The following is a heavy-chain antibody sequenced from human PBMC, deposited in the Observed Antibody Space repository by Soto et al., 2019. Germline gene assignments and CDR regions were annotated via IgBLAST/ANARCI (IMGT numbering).Heavy chain of an antibody. D-gene: IGHD3-22*01. CDR1: GGTFSSYA. V-gene: IGHV1-69*13. J-gene: IGHJ4*02. CDR3: ARDLSGYDSSGYYFSFSGFDY. CDR2: IIPIFGTA. Sequence: SVKVSCKASGGTFSSYAISWVRQAPGQGLEWMGGIIPIFGTANYAQKFQGRVTITADESTSTAYMELSSLRSEDTAVYYCARDLSGYDSSGYYFSFSGFDYWGQGTQVTVSS.